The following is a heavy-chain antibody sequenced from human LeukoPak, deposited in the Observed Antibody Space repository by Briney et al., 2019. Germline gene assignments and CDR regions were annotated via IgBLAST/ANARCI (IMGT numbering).Heavy chain of an antibody. D-gene: IGHD3-22*01. Sequence: GESLKISCKGSGYSFTTYWIGWVRQMPGRGLEWMGIIYPGDSDTRYSPSFQGQVTISADKSISTAYLQWSSLKASDTAMYFCARQFRDSSGYYSYYFDYWGQGTLVTVSS. CDR3: ARQFRDSSGYYSYYFDY. CDR1: GYSFTTYW. J-gene: IGHJ4*02. CDR2: IYPGDSDT. V-gene: IGHV5-51*01.